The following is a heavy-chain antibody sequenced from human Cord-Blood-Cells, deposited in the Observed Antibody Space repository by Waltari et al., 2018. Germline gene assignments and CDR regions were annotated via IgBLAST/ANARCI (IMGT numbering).Heavy chain of an antibody. CDR1: GGSFSGYY. D-gene: IGHD2-2*01. CDR2: INHSGST. J-gene: IGHJ4*02. CDR3: AWGADTVPAAPTY. Sequence: QVQLQQWGAGLLKPSETLSLTCAVYGGSFSGYYCSWIRQPPGKGLEWIGEINHSGSTNYNPSLKSRVTISVDTSKNQFSLKLSSVTAADTAVYYCAWGADTVPAAPTYWGQGTLVTVSS. V-gene: IGHV4-34*01.